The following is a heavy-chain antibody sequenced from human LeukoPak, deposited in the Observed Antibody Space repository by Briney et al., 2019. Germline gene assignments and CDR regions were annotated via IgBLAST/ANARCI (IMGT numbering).Heavy chain of an antibody. V-gene: IGHV5-51*01. CDR1: GYSFTSYW. CDR3: ARQRYYYDSSGYTDY. CDR2: IYPGDSDT. J-gene: IGHJ4*02. Sequence: GESRKISCKGSGYSFTSYWIGWLRQMPGKGLEWMGIIYPGDSDTRYSPSFQGQVTISADKSISTAYLQWSSLKASDTAMYYCARQRYYYDSSGYTDYWGQGTLVTVSS. D-gene: IGHD3-22*01.